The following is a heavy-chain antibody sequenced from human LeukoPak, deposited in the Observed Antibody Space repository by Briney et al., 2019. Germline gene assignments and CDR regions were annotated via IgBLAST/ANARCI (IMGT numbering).Heavy chain of an antibody. V-gene: IGHV4-61*02. D-gene: IGHD6-19*01. CDR1: GGSISSGSYY. J-gene: IGHJ4*02. CDR3: ARLDSSGWFPLYYFDY. Sequence: SETLSLTCTVSGGSISSGSYYWSWIRQPAGKGLEWIGRIYTSGSTNYSPSLKSRVTISVDTSKNQFSLKLSSVTAADTAVYYCARLDSSGWFPLYYFDYWGQGTLVTVSS. CDR2: IYTSGST.